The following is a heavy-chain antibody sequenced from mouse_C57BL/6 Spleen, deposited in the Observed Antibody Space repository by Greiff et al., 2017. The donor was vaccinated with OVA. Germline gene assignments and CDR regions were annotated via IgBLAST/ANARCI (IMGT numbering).Heavy chain of an antibody. CDR1: GYAFSSSW. CDR3: ARARDYDEGRYAMDY. D-gene: IGHD2-4*01. V-gene: IGHV1-82*01. Sequence: VQLQQSGPELVKPGASVKISCKASGYAFSSSWMNWVKQRPGKGLEWIGRIYPGDGDTNYNGKFKGKATLTAAKSSSTAYMQLSSLTSEDTAVYFCARARDYDEGRYAMDYWGQGTSVTVSS. J-gene: IGHJ4*01. CDR2: IYPGDGDT.